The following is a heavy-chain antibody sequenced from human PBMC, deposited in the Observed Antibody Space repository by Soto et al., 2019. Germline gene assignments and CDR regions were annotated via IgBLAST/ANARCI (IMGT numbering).Heavy chain of an antibody. Sequence: QVQLVQSGAEVKKPGSSVKVSCKASGGTFSSYTISWVRQAPGQGLEWMGRIIPILGIANYAQKFQGRVTITADKSTSTAYMELSSLRSEDTAVYYCATYCSGGSCYSSLYYWGQGTLVTVSS. D-gene: IGHD2-15*01. CDR1: GGTFSSYT. J-gene: IGHJ4*02. V-gene: IGHV1-69*02. CDR3: ATYCSGGSCYSSLYY. CDR2: IIPILGIA.